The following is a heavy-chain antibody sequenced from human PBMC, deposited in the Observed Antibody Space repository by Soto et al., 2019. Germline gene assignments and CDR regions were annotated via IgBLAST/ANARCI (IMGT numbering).Heavy chain of an antibody. J-gene: IGHJ4*02. D-gene: IGHD1-26*01. CDR1: GGSFSGYY. Sequence: SETLSLTCAVYGGSFSGYYWSWIRQPPGKGLEWIGEINHSGSTNYNPSLKSRVTISVDTSKNQFSLKLSSVTAADTAVYYCARGRRSGSLFNWGQGTLVTVSS. CDR3: ARGRRSGSLFN. CDR2: INHSGST. V-gene: IGHV4-34*01.